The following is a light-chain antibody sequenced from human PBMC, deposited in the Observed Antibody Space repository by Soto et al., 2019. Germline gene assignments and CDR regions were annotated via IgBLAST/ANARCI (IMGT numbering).Light chain of an antibody. V-gene: IGKV1-5*01. J-gene: IGKJ1*01. CDR3: QHYNSYSEA. CDR2: DAS. CDR1: QYIGDF. Sequence: DIQVTQSQSSLSASVGDRVTITCRASQYIGDFLNWYQQRPGKAPNLLIFDASTLESGVPSRFSGSGSGTEFTLTISSLQPDDFATYYCQHYNSYSEAFGQRTKVDIK.